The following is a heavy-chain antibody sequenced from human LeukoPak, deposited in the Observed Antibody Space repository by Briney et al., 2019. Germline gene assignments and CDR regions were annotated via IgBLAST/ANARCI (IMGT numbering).Heavy chain of an antibody. CDR1: GGSISSGSYY. V-gene: IGHV4-61*02. J-gene: IGHJ4*02. Sequence: SETLSLTCTVSGGSISSGSYYWSWIRQPAGKGLEWIGRIYTSVSTNYNPSLKSRVTISVDTSKNQFSLKLSSVTAADTAVYYCARTQNYDFWCGYYTGSILWGQGTLVTVSS. CDR2: IYTSVST. CDR3: ARTQNYDFWCGYYTGSIL. D-gene: IGHD3-3*01.